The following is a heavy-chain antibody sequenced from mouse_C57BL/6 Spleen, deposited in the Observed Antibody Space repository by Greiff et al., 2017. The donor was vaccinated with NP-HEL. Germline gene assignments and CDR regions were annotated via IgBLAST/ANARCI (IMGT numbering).Heavy chain of an antibody. Sequence: QVQLKQPGAELVMPGASVKLSCKASGYTFTSYWMHWVKQRPGQGLEWIGEIDPSDSYTNYIQKFKGKSTLTVDKSSSTAYMQLSSLTSEDSAVYYCARTSGSFFDYWGQGTTLTVSS. J-gene: IGHJ2*01. D-gene: IGHD1-1*02. CDR2: IDPSDSYT. CDR1: GYTFTSYW. CDR3: ARTSGSFFDY. V-gene: IGHV1-69*01.